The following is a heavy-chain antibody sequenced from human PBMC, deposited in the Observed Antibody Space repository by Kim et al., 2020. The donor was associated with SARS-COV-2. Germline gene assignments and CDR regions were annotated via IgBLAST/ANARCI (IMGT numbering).Heavy chain of an antibody. Sequence: SYTPSLNGRVTLSVDTSKNQFSLKLSSVTAADTAVYYCARQIYSGCAPDYWGQGTLVTVSS. CDR3: ARQIYSGCAPDY. V-gene: IGHV4-39*01. J-gene: IGHJ4*02. D-gene: IGHD5-12*01.